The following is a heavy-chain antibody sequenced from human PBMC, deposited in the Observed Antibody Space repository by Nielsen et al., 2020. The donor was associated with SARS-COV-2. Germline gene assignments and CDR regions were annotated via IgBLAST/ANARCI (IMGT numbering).Heavy chain of an antibody. CDR1: GGSISSSSYY. Sequence: GSLRLSCTVSGGSISSSSYYWGWIRQPPGKGLEWIGSIYYSGSTYYNPSLKSRVTISVDTSKNQFSLKLSSVTAADTAVYYCARGIVATIGQFDYWGQGTLVTVSS. CDR3: ARGIVATIGQFDY. D-gene: IGHD5-12*01. CDR2: IYYSGST. V-gene: IGHV4-39*07. J-gene: IGHJ4*02.